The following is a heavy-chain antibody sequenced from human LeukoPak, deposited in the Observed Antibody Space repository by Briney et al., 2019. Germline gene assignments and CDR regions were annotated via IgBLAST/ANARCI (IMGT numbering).Heavy chain of an antibody. Sequence: QPGGSLRLSCVASRFTISTNYMSWVRQAPGKGLKWVSVIYASGSTYCADSMKGRFTISRDNSKNTLYLQMNSLRAEDTAVYYCAREVGSWGQGTLVTVSS. CDR1: RFTISTNY. V-gene: IGHV3-66*01. CDR3: AREVGS. J-gene: IGHJ5*02. D-gene: IGHD1-26*01. CDR2: IYASGST.